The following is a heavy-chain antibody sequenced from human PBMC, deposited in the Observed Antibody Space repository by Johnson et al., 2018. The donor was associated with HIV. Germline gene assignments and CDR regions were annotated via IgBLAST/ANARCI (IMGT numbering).Heavy chain of an antibody. V-gene: IGHV3-69-1*01. J-gene: IGHJ3*02. CDR2: IYSGGTI. CDR1: GFTFSSYA. Sequence: VQLVESGGGFVQPGGSLRLSCAASGFTFSSYAMSWVRQAPGKGLEWVSAIYSGGTIYYADSVKGRFTISRDNAKNSLYLQMNSLRAEDTAVYYCARTPSLPGAFDIWGQGTMVTVSS. CDR3: ARTPSLPGAFDI.